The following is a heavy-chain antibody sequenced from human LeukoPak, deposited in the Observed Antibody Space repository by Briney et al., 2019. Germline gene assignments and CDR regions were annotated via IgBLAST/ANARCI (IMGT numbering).Heavy chain of an antibody. J-gene: IGHJ5*02. CDR1: GFTFDDYA. D-gene: IGHD1-1*01. V-gene: IGHV3-9*01. CDR3: ARENWNDWDPYNWFDP. Sequence: GGSLRLSCAASGFTFDDYAMHWVRQAPGKGLEWVSGISWNSGSIGYADSVKGRFTISRDNAKNSLYLQMNSLRAEDTAVYYCARENWNDWDPYNWFDPWGQGTLVTVSS. CDR2: ISWNSGSI.